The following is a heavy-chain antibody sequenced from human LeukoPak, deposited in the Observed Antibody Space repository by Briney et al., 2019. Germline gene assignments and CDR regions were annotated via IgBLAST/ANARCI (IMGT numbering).Heavy chain of an antibody. J-gene: IGHJ4*02. D-gene: IGHD5-24*01. CDR3: AREEVAFDY. Sequence: GGSLRLSCAASGFTFSSYAMHWARQAPGKGLEWVAVISYDGSNKYYADSVKGRFTISRDNSKSTLYLQMNSLRAEDTAVYYCAREEVAFDYWGQGTLVTVSS. CDR1: GFTFSSYA. CDR2: ISYDGSNK. V-gene: IGHV3-30-3*01.